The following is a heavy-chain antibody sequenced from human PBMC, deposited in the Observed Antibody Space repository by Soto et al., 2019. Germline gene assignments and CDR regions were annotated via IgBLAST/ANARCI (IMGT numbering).Heavy chain of an antibody. CDR2: VYYGGST. CDR1: GGSVSSSGYY. J-gene: IGHJ4*02. V-gene: IGHV4-39*01. D-gene: IGHD5-12*01. Sequence: PSETLSLTCTVSGGSVSSSGYYWGWVRQPPGKGLEWIGSVYYGGSTYYNPSLESRVTISVDKSKNQFSLKLMSLSAADTAVYYCGTLEGLATISYYFDYWGQGALVTVSS. CDR3: GTLEGLATISYYFDY.